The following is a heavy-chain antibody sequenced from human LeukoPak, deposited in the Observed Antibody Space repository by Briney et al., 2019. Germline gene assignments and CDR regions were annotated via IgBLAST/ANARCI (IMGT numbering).Heavy chain of an antibody. J-gene: IGHJ4*02. CDR2: IYTSGST. D-gene: IGHD3-22*01. V-gene: IGHV4-4*07. CDR1: GGSISSYY. Sequence: SETLSLTCTVSGGSISSYYWSWIRQPAGKGLEWIGRIYTSGSTNYNPSLKSRVTMSVDTSKNQFSLKLSSVTAADTAVYYCARVFYYDSSGYYLYYFDYWGQGTLVTVSS. CDR3: ARVFYYDSSGYYLYYFDY.